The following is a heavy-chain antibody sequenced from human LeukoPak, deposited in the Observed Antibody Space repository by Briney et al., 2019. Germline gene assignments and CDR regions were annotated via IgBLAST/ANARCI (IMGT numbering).Heavy chain of an antibody. D-gene: IGHD1-14*01. J-gene: IGHJ5*02. CDR2: IYYSGST. CDR3: ARAPRNPPNWFDP. V-gene: IGHV4-31*03. Sequence: SQTLSLTCTVSGGSISSGGYYWSWTRQHPGKGLEWIGYIYYSGSTYYNPSLKSRVTISIDTSKNQFSLKLSSVTAADTAVYYCARAPRNPPNWFDPWGQGTLVTVSS. CDR1: GGSISSGGYY.